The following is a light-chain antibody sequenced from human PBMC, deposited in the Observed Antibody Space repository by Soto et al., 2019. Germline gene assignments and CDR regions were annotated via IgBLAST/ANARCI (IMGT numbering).Light chain of an antibody. J-gene: IGKJ2*01. CDR3: HQSNGLPHT. Sequence: DIQMTQSPSSLSAFVGDRVTITCRASQSINNYLNWYQQKPGKAPKLLIYVASTLQTGVPSRFSSKRSETDFTPTINRLQPEDFATYCLHQSNGLPHTFGQGTKVQIK. CDR2: VAS. V-gene: IGKV1-39*01. CDR1: QSINNY.